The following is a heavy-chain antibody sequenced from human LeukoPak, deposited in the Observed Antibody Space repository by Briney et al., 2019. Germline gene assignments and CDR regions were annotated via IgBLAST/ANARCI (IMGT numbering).Heavy chain of an antibody. Sequence: SETLSLTCAVSGRSISSSNWWSWVRQPPGKGLEWIGEIYHSGSTNYNPSLKSRVTISVDKSKNQFSLKLSSVTAADTAVYYCAREVKEYYYDSSGYFDYWGQGTLVTVSS. D-gene: IGHD3-22*01. CDR3: AREVKEYYYDSSGYFDY. CDR1: GRSISSSNW. V-gene: IGHV4-4*02. CDR2: IYHSGST. J-gene: IGHJ4*02.